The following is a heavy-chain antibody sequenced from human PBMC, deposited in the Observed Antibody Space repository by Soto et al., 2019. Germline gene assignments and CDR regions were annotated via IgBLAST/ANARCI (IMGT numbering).Heavy chain of an antibody. CDR1: GYSFTSYW. J-gene: IGHJ5*01. CDR2: TYPGDSDT. V-gene: IGHV5-51*01. Sequence: GESLKISCKGSGYSFTSYWIGWVRQMPGKGLEWMGITYPGDSDTRYSPSFQGQVTISADKSISTAYLQWSSLRASDTALYFCARVHKNWFDSWAQGTMVTVSS. CDR3: ARVHKNWFDS.